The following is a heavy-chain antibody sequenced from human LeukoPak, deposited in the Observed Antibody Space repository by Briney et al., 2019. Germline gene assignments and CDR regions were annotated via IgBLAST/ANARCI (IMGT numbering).Heavy chain of an antibody. D-gene: IGHD6-13*01. CDR2: ISYRTGYR. V-gene: IGHV3-21*01. CDR3: AKIASRFFYYMDV. J-gene: IGHJ6*03. CDR1: GFTFSSFT. Sequence: GGSLRLSCAASGFTFSSFTMSWVRQAPGKGLEWVSSISYRTGYRYYADSVKGRFTISRDNAKNSLYLQMNSLIAEDTAVYYCAKIASRFFYYMDVWGKGTTVTVSS.